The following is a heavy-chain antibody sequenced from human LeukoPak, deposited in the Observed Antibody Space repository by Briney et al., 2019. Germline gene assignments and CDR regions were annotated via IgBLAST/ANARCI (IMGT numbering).Heavy chain of an antibody. J-gene: IGHJ6*02. D-gene: IGHD2-2*01. V-gene: IGHV1-2*02. CDR2: INPNSGGT. CDR3: ARTDYQLPPYYYGMDV. Sequence: ASVKVSCKASGYTCTGYYMHWVRQAPGQGLEWMGWINPNSGGTNYAQKFQGRVTMTRDTSISTAYMELSRLRSDDTAVYYCARTDYQLPPYYYGMDVWGQGTTVTVSS. CDR1: GYTCTGYY.